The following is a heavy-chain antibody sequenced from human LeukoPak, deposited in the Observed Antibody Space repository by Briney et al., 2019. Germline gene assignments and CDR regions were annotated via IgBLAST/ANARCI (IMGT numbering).Heavy chain of an antibody. CDR1: GYTFTGYY. V-gene: IGHV1-2*02. CDR3: ARVRDYSSSSLDY. J-gene: IGHJ4*02. CDR2: INPNCGGT. Sequence: VASVKVSCKASGYTFTGYYMCWVRQAPGQGLEWMGWINPNCGGTNYAQKFQGRVTMTSDTYIRTAYMELTRLRSDDTAVFYCARVRDYSSSSLDYWGQGTLVTVST. D-gene: IGHD6-6*01.